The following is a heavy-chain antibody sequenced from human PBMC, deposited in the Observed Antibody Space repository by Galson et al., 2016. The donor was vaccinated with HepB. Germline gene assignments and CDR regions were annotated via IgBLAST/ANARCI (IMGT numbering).Heavy chain of an antibody. Sequence: PALVKPTQTLTLTCTFSGFSLSASGVGVGVGWVRQPPGKALEWPAIIYWDGMQRYRPSLKSRLSVAKDSSKNQVVLTMTDMDPMDTATYYCAHRPGESDNDGDIFDYWGPGALVTVSS. CDR1: GFSLSASGVGVG. D-gene: IGHD5-12*01. V-gene: IGHV2-5*02. CDR3: AHRPGESDNDGDIFDY. J-gene: IGHJ4*02. CDR2: IYWDGMQ.